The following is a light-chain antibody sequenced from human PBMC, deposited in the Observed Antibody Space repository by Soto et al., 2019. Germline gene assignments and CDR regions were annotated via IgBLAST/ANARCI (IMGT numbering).Light chain of an antibody. CDR2: DVS. V-gene: IGLV2-11*01. J-gene: IGLJ1*01. CDR3: CSYAGTYTYV. Sequence: QSVLPQPRSVYGSPGQSVTISCTGTSSDVGGYNYVSWYQQHPGKAPKLMIYDVSERPSGVPDRFSASKSGNTASLTISGLQAEDEADYYCCSYAGTYTYVFATGTKVTVL. CDR1: SSDVGGYNY.